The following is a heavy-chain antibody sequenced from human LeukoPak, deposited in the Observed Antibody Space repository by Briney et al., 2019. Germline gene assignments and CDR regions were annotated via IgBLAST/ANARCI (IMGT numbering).Heavy chain of an antibody. V-gene: IGHV4-34*01. J-gene: IGHJ4*02. CDR1: GGSFSGYY. Sequence: PSETLSLTCAVYGGSFSGYYWSWIREPPGKGLEWIGQINHSGSTNYNPSLKSRVTISVDTSKNQFSLKLRSVTAADTAVYYCASSYRAAAGTMDYWGQGTLVTVSS. CDR2: INHSGST. CDR3: ASSYRAAAGTMDY. D-gene: IGHD6-13*01.